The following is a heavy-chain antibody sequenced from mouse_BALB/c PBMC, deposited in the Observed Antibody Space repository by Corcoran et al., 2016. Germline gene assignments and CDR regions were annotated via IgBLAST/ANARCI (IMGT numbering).Heavy chain of an antibody. CDR1: GDTFTNYG. CDR2: INTYTGEP. V-gene: IGHV9-1*02. J-gene: IGHJ3*01. CDR3: ARGGISPFAY. Sequence: QSQLVQSGPELKKPGETIKSSCKGYGDTFTNYGMNWVKQAPGKGLKWMGWINTYTGEPTYADDFKGRFAFSLATSASTAYLQINNLKNEDMATYFCARGGISPFAYWGQGTLVTVSA.